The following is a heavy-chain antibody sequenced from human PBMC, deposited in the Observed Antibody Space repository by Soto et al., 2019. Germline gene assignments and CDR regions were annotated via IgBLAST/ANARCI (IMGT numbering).Heavy chain of an antibody. Sequence: SVKVSCKASGGTFSSYAISWVRQAPGQGLEWMGGIIPIFGTANYAQKFQGRVTITADESTSTAYMELSSLRSEDTAVYYCARGGQYSSGPFPYNWFDPWGQGTLVTVSS. CDR1: GGTFSSYA. D-gene: IGHD6-25*01. CDR2: IIPIFGTA. CDR3: ARGGQYSSGPFPYNWFDP. J-gene: IGHJ5*02. V-gene: IGHV1-69*13.